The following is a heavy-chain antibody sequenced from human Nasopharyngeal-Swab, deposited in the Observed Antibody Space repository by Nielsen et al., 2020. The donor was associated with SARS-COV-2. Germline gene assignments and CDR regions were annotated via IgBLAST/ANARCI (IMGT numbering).Heavy chain of an antibody. CDR1: GGSISSGGYY. CDR3: AREYSSSWSARSYWYFDL. Sequence: SETLSLTCTVSGGSISSGGYYWSWIRQHPGKGLEWIGYIYYGGSTYYNPSLKSRVTISVDTSKNQFSLKLSSVTAADTAVYYCAREYSSSWSARSYWYFDLWGRGTLVTVSS. V-gene: IGHV4-31*03. CDR2: IYYGGST. D-gene: IGHD6-13*01. J-gene: IGHJ2*01.